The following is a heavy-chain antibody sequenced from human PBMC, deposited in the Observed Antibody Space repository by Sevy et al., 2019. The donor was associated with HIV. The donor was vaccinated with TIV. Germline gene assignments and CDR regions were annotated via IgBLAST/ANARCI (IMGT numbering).Heavy chain of an antibody. V-gene: IGHV3-48*02. J-gene: IGHJ4*02. CDR3: ARESGGREVTPSGRYYDY. CDR1: GFTFSSYS. Sequence: GGSLRLSCAASGFTFSSYSMNWVRQAPGKGLEWVSYISSGGSTKYYADSVKGRFTISRDNAKNSLYLQMNSLRDEDTAVYYCARESGGREVTPSGRYYDYWGQGTLVTVSS. D-gene: IGHD2-15*01. CDR2: ISSGGSTK.